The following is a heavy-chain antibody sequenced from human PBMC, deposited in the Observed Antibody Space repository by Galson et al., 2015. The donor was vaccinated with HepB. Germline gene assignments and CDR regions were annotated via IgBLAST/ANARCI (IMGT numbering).Heavy chain of an antibody. D-gene: IGHD2-21*01. CDR2: IYSGGYT. CDR1: GFTVSKNY. V-gene: IGHV3-66*01. Sequence: SLRLSCAASGFTVSKNYMSWLRQAQGKGLEWVSDIYSGGYTYYADSVKGRFTISRDNSENTLYLQMNSLRVEDTAVYYCARENDWSYDYWGQGTPVTVSS. CDR3: ARENDWSYDY. J-gene: IGHJ4*02.